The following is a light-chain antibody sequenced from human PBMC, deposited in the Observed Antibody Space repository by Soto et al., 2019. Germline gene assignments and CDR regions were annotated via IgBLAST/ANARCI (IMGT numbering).Light chain of an antibody. Sequence: DIQMTQSPSSLSASVGDRVTITCRASQAINNYLAWYQQKPGKVPTLLISAASTLQSGVPSRFSGSGSGTDFTLTISSLQPEDVETYYCQKFNAVPTFGGRTKVEI. CDR1: QAINNY. V-gene: IGKV1-27*01. J-gene: IGKJ4*01. CDR2: AAS. CDR3: QKFNAVPT.